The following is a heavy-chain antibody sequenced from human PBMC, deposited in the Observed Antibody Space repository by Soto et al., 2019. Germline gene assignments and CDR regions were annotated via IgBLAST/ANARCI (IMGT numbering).Heavy chain of an antibody. J-gene: IGHJ4*02. CDR3: ANGADYDILTGYYKNYFDY. V-gene: IGHV3-23*01. Sequence: GGSLRLSCAASGFTFSSYAMSWVRQAPGKGLEWVSAISGSGGSTYYADSVKGRFTISRDNSKNTLYLQMNSLRAEDTAVYYCANGADYDILTGYYKNYFDYWGQGTLVTVSS. CDR2: ISGSGGST. D-gene: IGHD3-9*01. CDR1: GFTFSSYA.